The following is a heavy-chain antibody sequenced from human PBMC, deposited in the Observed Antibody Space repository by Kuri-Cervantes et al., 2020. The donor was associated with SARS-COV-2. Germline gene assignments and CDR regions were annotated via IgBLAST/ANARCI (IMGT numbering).Heavy chain of an antibody. CDR1: GFTFSGYD. D-gene: IGHD3/OR15-3a*01. V-gene: IGHV3-23*01. CDR3: AKHEVRTYDY. Sequence: ETLSLTCAASGFTFSGYDMSWVRQAPGKGLEWVSGIHKSGGTKYYADSVKGRFTISRDNSRNTLYLQMDYLRADDTAVYYCAKHEVRTYDYWGQGTLVTVSS. J-gene: IGHJ4*02. CDR2: IHKSGGTK.